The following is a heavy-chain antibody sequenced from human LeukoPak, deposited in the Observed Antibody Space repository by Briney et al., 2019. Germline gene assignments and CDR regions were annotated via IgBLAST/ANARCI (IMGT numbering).Heavy chain of an antibody. CDR3: AREETAGYSFY. CDR1: GYTFTGYY. V-gene: IGHV1-2*02. CDR2: INPNSGGT. Sequence: ASVKVSCKASGYTFTGYYMHWVRQAPGQGLEWMGWINPNSGGTNYAQKFQGRVTITRDTSASTAYMELSSLRSEDTAVYYCAREETAGYSFYWGQGTLVTVSS. D-gene: IGHD6-13*01. J-gene: IGHJ4*02.